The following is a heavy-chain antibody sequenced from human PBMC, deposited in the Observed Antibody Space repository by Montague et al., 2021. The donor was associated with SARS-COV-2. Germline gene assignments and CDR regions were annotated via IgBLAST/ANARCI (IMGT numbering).Heavy chain of an antibody. Sequence: TLSLTCTVSGGSISSGSYYWSRIRQPAGKGPEWIGRIRTTGHTDYNSSLEGRVFMSVDTSTNQFSLSLTSVTAADTAVYFCARFGSGTLEFDLWGQGTLVTVSS. CDR3: ARFGSGTLEFDL. J-gene: IGHJ4*02. CDR2: IRTTGHT. D-gene: IGHD1-26*01. CDR1: GGSISSGSYY. V-gene: IGHV4-61*02.